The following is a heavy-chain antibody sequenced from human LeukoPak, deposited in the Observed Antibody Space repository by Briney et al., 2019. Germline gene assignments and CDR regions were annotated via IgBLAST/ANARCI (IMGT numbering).Heavy chain of an antibody. CDR2: ISYDGSNK. Sequence: GGSLRLSCAASGFTFSSYSMNWVRQAPGKGLEWVAVISYDGSNKYYADSVKGRFTISRDNSKNTLYLQMNSLRAEDTAVYYCARDGDSSGYGNWFDPWGQGTLVTVSS. CDR3: ARDGDSSGYGNWFDP. J-gene: IGHJ5*02. CDR1: GFTFSSYS. V-gene: IGHV3-30*03. D-gene: IGHD3-22*01.